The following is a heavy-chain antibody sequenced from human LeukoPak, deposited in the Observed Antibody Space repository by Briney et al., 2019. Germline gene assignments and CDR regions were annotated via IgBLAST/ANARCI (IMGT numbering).Heavy chain of an antibody. D-gene: IGHD6-19*01. Sequence: SETLSLTCTVSGGSISSSSYYWGWIRQPPGKGLEWIGSIYYSGSTYYNPSLKSRVTISVDTPKNQFSLKLSSVIAADTAVYYCARQVGVAVAGKQFDYWGQGTLVTVSS. V-gene: IGHV4-39*01. J-gene: IGHJ4*02. CDR1: GGSISSSSYY. CDR3: ARQVGVAVAGKQFDY. CDR2: IYYSGST.